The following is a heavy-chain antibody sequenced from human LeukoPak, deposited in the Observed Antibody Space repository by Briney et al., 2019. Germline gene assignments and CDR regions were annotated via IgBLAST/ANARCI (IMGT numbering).Heavy chain of an antibody. CDR3: ARLTETGTNY. CDR2: ISSSSSTI. D-gene: IGHD1-1*01. CDR1: GFTFSSYS. J-gene: IGHJ4*02. V-gene: IGHV3-48*04. Sequence: GGSLRLSCAASGFTFSSYSMNWVRQAPGKGLEWVSYISSSSSTIYYADSVKGRFTISRDNAKNSLYLQMNSLRAEDTAVYYCARLTETGTNYWGQGTLVTVSS.